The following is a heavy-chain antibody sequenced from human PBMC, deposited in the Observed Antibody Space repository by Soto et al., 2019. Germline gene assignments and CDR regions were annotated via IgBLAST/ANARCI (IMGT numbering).Heavy chain of an antibody. CDR2: IYWDDDK. Sequence: QITVKESGPKLVKPSQTLTLTCAFSGFSLSTRGVGVGWVRQPPGKAPEWLALIYWDDDKRYRPSLKSRLSITKDTSKDQVVFTMTTMDHVDTDTYYCVHQDWNNNNYYFDLWGRGTLVTVSS. J-gene: IGHJ2*01. V-gene: IGHV2-5*02. D-gene: IGHD4-4*01. CDR1: GFSLSTRGVG. CDR3: VHQDWNNNNYYFDL.